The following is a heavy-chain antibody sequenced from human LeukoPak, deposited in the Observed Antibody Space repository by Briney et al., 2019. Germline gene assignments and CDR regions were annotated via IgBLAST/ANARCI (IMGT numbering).Heavy chain of an antibody. V-gene: IGHV3-7*01. J-gene: IGHJ4*02. Sequence: GGSLRLSCAASGFTFSSYWMSWVRQAPGEGLEWVAKINQDGTEKAYVDSVKGRFTISRDISTDTLWLQMDSLRTEDTAVYYCAKGPLRGTAAAIDYWGQGTLVTVSS. CDR2: INQDGTEK. CDR1: GFTFSSYW. D-gene: IGHD2-2*01. CDR3: AKGPLRGTAAAIDY.